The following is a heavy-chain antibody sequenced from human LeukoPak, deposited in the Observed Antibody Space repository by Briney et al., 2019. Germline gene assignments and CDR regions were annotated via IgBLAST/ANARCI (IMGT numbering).Heavy chain of an antibody. CDR1: GGSISSSSYY. J-gene: IGHJ4*02. CDR3: ARGRYFDY. Sequence: TLSLTGTVSGGSISSSSYYWSWIRQPAGKGLEWIGRIYTSGSTNYNPSLKSRVTMAVDTTKNQFSLKLSSVTAADTAVYYCARGRYFDYWGQGTLVTVSS. V-gene: IGHV4-61*02. CDR2: IYTSGST.